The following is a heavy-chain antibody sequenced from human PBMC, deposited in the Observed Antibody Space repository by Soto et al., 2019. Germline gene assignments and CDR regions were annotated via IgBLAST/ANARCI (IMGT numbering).Heavy chain of an antibody. CDR3: ARSPPRIAAAATGYYYYYMDV. D-gene: IGHD6-13*01. CDR2: INHSGST. V-gene: IGHV4-34*01. J-gene: IGHJ6*03. CDR1: GGSFSGYY. Sequence: SETLSLTCAVYGGSFSGYYWSWIRQPPGKGLEWIGEINHSGSTNYNPSLKSRVTISVDTSKNQFSLKLSSVTAADTAVYYCARSPPRIAAAATGYYYYYMDVWGKGTTVTVSS.